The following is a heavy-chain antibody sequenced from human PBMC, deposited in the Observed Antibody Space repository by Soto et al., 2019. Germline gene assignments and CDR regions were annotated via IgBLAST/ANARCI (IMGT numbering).Heavy chain of an antibody. CDR2: IYPGDSDT. V-gene: IGHV5-51*01. CDR1: GYSFTSYW. J-gene: IGHJ6*02. D-gene: IGHD5-18*01. Sequence: ESLKISCKGSGYSFTSYWIGWVRQIPGKGLEWMGIIYPGDSDTRYSPSFQGQVTISADKSISTAYLQWSSLKASDTAMYYCARLGEIQLWSPTARGYYYGMDVWGQGTTVTVSS. CDR3: ARLGEIQLWSPTARGYYYGMDV.